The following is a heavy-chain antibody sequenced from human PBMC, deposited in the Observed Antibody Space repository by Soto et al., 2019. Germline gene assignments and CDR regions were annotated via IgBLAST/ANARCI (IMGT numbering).Heavy chain of an antibody. CDR3: VRRLTTTVTAMGY. J-gene: IGHJ4*02. V-gene: IGHV3-7*01. CDR1: GFTFSSFW. CDR2: IKTDGSET. D-gene: IGHD4-17*01. Sequence: GGSLRLSCAASGFTFSSFWMSWVRQAPGKGLEWVANIKTDGSETHYVDSVKGRFTISRDNPKTSLFLQMNSLRVEDTAVYYCVRRLTTTVTAMGYWGQGTPVTVSS.